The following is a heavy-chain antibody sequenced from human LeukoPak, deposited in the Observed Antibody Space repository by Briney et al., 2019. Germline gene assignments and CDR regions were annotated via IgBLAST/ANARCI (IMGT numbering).Heavy chain of an antibody. D-gene: IGHD1-26*01. V-gene: IGHV5-51*01. CDR2: IYPGDSDT. Sequence: GESLKISCKGSGYSFTSYWIGWVRQMPGKGLEWMGIIYPGDSDTRYSPSFQGQVTISADKSISTAYLQWSSLKASDTAMYYCARPSGGRFRHGAFDIWGQGTMVTVSS. CDR1: GYSFTSYW. J-gene: IGHJ3*02. CDR3: ARPSGGRFRHGAFDI.